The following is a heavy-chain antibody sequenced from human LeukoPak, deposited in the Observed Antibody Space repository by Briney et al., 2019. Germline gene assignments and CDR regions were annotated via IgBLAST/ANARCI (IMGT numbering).Heavy chain of an antibody. CDR1: GGSISSYY. D-gene: IGHD6-6*01. CDR2: IYYSGST. J-gene: IGHJ3*02. CDR3: ARVGIAALHDAFDI. V-gene: IGHV4-59*01. Sequence: PSXTLSLTCTVSGGSISSYYWSWIRQPPGKGLEWIGYIYYSGSTNYNPSLKSRVTISVDTSKNQFSLKLSSVTAADTAVYYCARVGIAALHDAFDIWGQGTMVTVSS.